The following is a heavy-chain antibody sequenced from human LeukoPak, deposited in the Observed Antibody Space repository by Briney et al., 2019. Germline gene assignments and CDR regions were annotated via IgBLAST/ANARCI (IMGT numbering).Heavy chain of an antibody. D-gene: IGHD6-19*01. CDR2: IDPSDSYT. CDR3: ARHLSSCLLDY. CDR1: GYSFSSYW. V-gene: IGHV5-10-1*01. Sequence: PGESLRISSKGAGYSFSSYWNSWVRQMPGEGLEWMGSIDPSDSYTNFSPSFQGHVTISADKSISTAFLQWSSLKASDTAMYYCARHLSSCLLDYWGQGTLVTVSS. J-gene: IGHJ4*02.